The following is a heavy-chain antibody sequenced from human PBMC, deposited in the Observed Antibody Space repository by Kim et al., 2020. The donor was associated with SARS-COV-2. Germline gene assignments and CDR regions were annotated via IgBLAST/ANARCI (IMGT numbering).Heavy chain of an antibody. Sequence: GGSLRLSCAASGFTFSSYGMHWVRQAPGKGLEWVAVIWYDGSNKYYADSVKGRFTISRDNSKNTLYLQMNSLRAEDTAVYYCARDFTEQGAFDIWGQGTMVTVSS. CDR3: ARDFTEQGAFDI. CDR2: IWYDGSNK. CDR1: GFTFSSYG. J-gene: IGHJ3*02. D-gene: IGHD1-26*01. V-gene: IGHV3-33*01.